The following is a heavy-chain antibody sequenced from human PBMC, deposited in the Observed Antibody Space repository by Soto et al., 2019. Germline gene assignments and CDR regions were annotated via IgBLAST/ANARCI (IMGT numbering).Heavy chain of an antibody. D-gene: IGHD3-10*01. V-gene: IGHV3-30*18. Sequence: QVQLVESGGGVVQPGRSLRLSCAASGFTFSTYTMHWVRQAPGKGLEWEAVLSYDGSNKYYADSVKGRFTISRDNSKNTLYLQMNSLRADDTXVYYXAKEAQSLWFGTPFDCWGQGTLVTVSS. CDR1: GFTFSTYT. CDR2: LSYDGSNK. CDR3: AKEAQSLWFGTPFDC. J-gene: IGHJ4*02.